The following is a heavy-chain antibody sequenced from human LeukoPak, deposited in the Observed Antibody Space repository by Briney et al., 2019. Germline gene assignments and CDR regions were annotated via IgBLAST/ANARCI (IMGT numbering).Heavy chain of an antibody. D-gene: IGHD3-3*01. CDR1: GGSFSGYY. J-gene: IGHJ5*02. CDR3: ARGLKRSTIFGVVTPNWFDP. Sequence: SETLSLTCAVYGGSFSGYYWSWIRHPPGKGLEWIGEINHSGSTNYNPSLKSRVTMSVDTSKNQFSLKLSSVTAADTAVYYCARGLKRSTIFGVVTPNWFDPWGQGTLVTVSS. V-gene: IGHV4-34*01. CDR2: INHSGST.